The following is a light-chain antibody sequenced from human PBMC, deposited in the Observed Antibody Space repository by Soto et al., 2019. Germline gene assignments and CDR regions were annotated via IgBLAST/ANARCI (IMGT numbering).Light chain of an antibody. J-gene: IGKJ1*01. V-gene: IGKV3-20*01. CDR1: QSVRSSY. CDR2: AAS. Sequence: EIVLTQSPGTLSLSPGERATLSCRASQSVRSSYLAWYQQKPGQAPRLLIFAASSRATGIPDRFSGSGSGTDFTLTISRLEPEDFAVYYCQEYENSPQGTFGQGTRVEIK. CDR3: QEYENSPQGT.